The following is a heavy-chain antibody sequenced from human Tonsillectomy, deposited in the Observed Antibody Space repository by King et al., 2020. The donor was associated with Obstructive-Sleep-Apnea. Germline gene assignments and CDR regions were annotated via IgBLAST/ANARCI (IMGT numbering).Heavy chain of an antibody. Sequence: VQLQESGPGLVKPSETLSLTCTVSGGSISSYFWTWIRRPPARGLEWIGYIYYTGSTNYSPPPTSRITISVDTSKNQFSLKLYSVTAADTAVYYGARGMTPAGWFAPWGQGTLVTVS. J-gene: IGHJ5*02. CDR2: IYYTGST. CDR1: GGSISSYF. D-gene: IGHD4-17*01. V-gene: IGHV4-59*01. CDR3: ARGMTPAGWFAP.